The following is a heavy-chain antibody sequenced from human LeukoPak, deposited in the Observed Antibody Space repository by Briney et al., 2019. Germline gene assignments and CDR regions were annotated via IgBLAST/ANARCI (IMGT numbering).Heavy chain of an antibody. CDR2: ISGSGGST. D-gene: IGHD6-19*01. J-gene: IGHJ4*02. CDR1: GFTFSSYA. CDR3: ARVVAGQWREIDC. V-gene: IGHV3-23*01. Sequence: GGSLRLSCAASGFTFSSYAMSWVRQAPGKGLEWVSAISGSGGSTYYADSVKGRFTISRDNSKNTLYLQMNSLRVEDTAVYYCARVVAGQWREIDCWGQGTLVTASS.